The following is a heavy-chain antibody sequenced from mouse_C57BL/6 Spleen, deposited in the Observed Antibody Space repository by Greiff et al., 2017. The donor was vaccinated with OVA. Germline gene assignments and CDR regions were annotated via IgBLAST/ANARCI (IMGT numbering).Heavy chain of an antibody. CDR3: ARGDYGSEGFAY. CDR1: GYSITSGYD. D-gene: IGHD1-1*01. J-gene: IGHJ3*01. Sequence: EVKLVESGPGMVKPSQSLSLTCTVTGYSITSGYDWHWIRHFPGNKLEWMGYISYSGSTNYNPSLKSRISITHDTSKNHFFLKLNSVTTEDTATYYCARGDYGSEGFAYWGQGTLVTVSA. CDR2: ISYSGST. V-gene: IGHV3-1*01.